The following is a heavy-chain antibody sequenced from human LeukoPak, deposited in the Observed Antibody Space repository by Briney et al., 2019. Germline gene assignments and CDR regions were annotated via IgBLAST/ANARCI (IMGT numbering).Heavy chain of an antibody. D-gene: IGHD4-11*01. V-gene: IGHV4-61*02. CDR2: IYTSGST. Sequence: SETLSLTCTVSGGSISSGSYYWSWIRQPAGKGLEWIGRIYTSGSTNYNPSLKSRVTISVDTSKHQFSLKLRSVTAADTAVYYCGRSSKYVGYNWVDPWGQGTLVTVSS. CDR3: GRSSKYVGYNWVDP. CDR1: GGSISSGSYY. J-gene: IGHJ5*02.